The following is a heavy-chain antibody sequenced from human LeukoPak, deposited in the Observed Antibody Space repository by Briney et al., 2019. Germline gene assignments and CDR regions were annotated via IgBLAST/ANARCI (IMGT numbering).Heavy chain of an antibody. CDR1: GGSISSYY. D-gene: IGHD3-16*01. Sequence: SETLSLTCTVSGGSISSYYWSWIRQPPGKGLEWIGEINHSGSTYYNPSLKSRVTISVDTSKNQFSLKLSSVTAADTAVYYCASGTFGYNWFDPWGQGTLVTVSS. J-gene: IGHJ5*02. CDR2: INHSGST. V-gene: IGHV4-34*01. CDR3: ASGTFGYNWFDP.